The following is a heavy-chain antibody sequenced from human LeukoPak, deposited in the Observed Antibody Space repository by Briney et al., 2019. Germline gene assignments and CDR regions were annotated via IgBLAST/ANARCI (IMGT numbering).Heavy chain of an antibody. Sequence: ASVKVSCKASGGTFSSYAISWVRQAPGQGLEWMGRIIPIFGTANYAQKFQGRVTITTDESTSTAYMELSSLRSEDTAVYYCARGTGYCSGGSCYYYYYYMDVWGKGTTVTVSS. CDR2: IIPIFGTA. V-gene: IGHV1-69*05. D-gene: IGHD2-15*01. J-gene: IGHJ6*03. CDR3: ARGTGYCSGGSCYYYYYYMDV. CDR1: GGTFSSYA.